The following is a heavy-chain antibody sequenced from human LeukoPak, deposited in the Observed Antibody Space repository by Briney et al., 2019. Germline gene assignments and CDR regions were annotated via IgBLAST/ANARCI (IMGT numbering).Heavy chain of an antibody. CDR2: IRYDGINK. Sequence: GGSLRLSCAASGFTFSSYGMHWVRQAPGKGLEWVAFIRYDGINKYYADSVRGRFTISRDNSKNTLYLQMNSLRAEDTAVYYCARDPRRLDYWGQGTLVTVSS. J-gene: IGHJ4*02. CDR1: GFTFSSYG. CDR3: ARDPRRLDY. V-gene: IGHV3-30*02.